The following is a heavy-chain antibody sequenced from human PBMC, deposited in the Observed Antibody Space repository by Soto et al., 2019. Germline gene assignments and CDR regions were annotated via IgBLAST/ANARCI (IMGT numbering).Heavy chain of an antibody. D-gene: IGHD3-22*01. Sequence: PGGSLRLSCAASGFTFSSYAMSWVRQAPGKGLEWVSAISGSGGSTYYADSVKGRFTISRDNSKNTLYLQMNSLRAEDTAVYYCAKRVGRYYDSSGYFNWFDPWGQGTLITVSS. V-gene: IGHV3-23*01. CDR3: AKRVGRYYDSSGYFNWFDP. CDR1: GFTFSSYA. J-gene: IGHJ5*02. CDR2: ISGSGGST.